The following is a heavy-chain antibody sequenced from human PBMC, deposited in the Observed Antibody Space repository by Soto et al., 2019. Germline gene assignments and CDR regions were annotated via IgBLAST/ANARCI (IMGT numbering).Heavy chain of an antibody. CDR3: ARGAVADYSRVFDY. CDR1: GDSVSSNSAA. D-gene: IGHD6-19*01. CDR2: TYYRSKWYK. V-gene: IGHV6-1*01. J-gene: IGHJ4*02. Sequence: QTLSLTCAISGDSVSSNSAAWNWIRQSPSRGLEWLGRTYYRSKWYKDYEVSVKSRITINLDTSKNQFSLQLNSVTPEDTAVYYCARGAVADYSRVFDYWGQGTLVTVSS.